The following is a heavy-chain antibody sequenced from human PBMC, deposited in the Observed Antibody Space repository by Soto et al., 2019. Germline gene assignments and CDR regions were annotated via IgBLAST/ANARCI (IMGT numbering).Heavy chain of an antibody. CDR3: ERLLHPYGSCSPLQSAYYGMDI. D-gene: IGHD3-10*01. Sequence: EVQLVESGGGLVKPGGSLRLSCTASGFTFSFYTMNWVRQAPGKVLEWVSSIGSTRSDIYDADSGKGRLTVSSDNAKNSLYMQMSSLRADDTDVYYCERLLHPYGSCSPLQSAYYGMDIWGQGNKGNVSS. V-gene: IGHV3-21*01. CDR2: IGSTRSDI. CDR1: GFTFSFYT. J-gene: IGHJ6*02.